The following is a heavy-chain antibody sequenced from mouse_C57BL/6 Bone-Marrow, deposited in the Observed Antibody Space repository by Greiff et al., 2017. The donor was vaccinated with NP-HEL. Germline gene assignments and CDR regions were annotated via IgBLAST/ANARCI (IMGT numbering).Heavy chain of an antibody. Sequence: EVKLVESGGGLVQPGGSLKLSCAASGFTFSDYYMYWVRQTPEKRLEWVAYISNGGGSTYYPDTVKGRFPISSDKAKNTLYLQMSRLKSEDTAMYYCARHYYYYGVAGYCDVWGTGTTVTVSS. CDR2: ISNGGGST. D-gene: IGHD1-1*01. CDR1: GFTFSDYY. CDR3: ARHYYYYGVAGYCDV. J-gene: IGHJ1*03. V-gene: IGHV5-12*01.